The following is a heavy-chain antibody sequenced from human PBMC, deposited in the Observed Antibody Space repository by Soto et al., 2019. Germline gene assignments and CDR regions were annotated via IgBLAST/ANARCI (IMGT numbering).Heavy chain of an antibody. CDR2: IYYSGST. D-gene: IGHD4-17*01. Sequence: LSLTCTVSGGSISSGGYYWSWIRQHPGKGLEWSGYIYYSGSTYYNPSLKSRVTISVDTSKNQFSLKLSSVTAADTAVYYCASRNDYGGNSGGWFDPWGQGTLVTGSA. CDR3: ASRNDYGGNSGGWFDP. V-gene: IGHV4-31*03. CDR1: GGSISSGGYY. J-gene: IGHJ5*02.